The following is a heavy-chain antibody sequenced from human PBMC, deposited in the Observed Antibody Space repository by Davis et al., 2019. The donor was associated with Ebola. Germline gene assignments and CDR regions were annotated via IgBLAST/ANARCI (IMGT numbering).Heavy chain of an antibody. CDR2: IGTAGDT. V-gene: IGHV3-13*01. D-gene: IGHD3-10*01. J-gene: IGHJ6*02. Sequence: GESLKISCAASGFTFSSYDMHWVRQATGKGLEWVSAIGTAGDTYYQGSVKGRFTISRDNSKNTLYLQMNSLRAEDTAVYYCASPRYGSGSYYGRGGFYYGMDVWGQGTTVTVSS. CDR1: GFTFSSYD. CDR3: ASPRYGSGSYYGRGGFYYGMDV.